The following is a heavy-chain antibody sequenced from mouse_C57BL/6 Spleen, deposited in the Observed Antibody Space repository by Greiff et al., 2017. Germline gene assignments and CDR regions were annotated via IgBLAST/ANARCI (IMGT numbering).Heavy chain of an antibody. J-gene: IGHJ2*01. CDR3: ARWGFTTVVPYYFDY. V-gene: IGHV1-53*01. CDR1: GYTFTSYW. CDR2: INPSNGGT. D-gene: IGHD1-1*01. Sequence: QVQLQQPGTELVKPGASVKLSCKASGYTFTSYWMHWVKQRPGQGLEWIGNINPSNGGTNYNEKFKSKATLTVDNSSSTAYMQLSSLTSEDSAVYYCARWGFTTVVPYYFDYWGQGTTLTVSS.